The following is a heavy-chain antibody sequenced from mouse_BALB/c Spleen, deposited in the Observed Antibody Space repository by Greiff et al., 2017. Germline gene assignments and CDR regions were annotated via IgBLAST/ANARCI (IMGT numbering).Heavy chain of an antibody. D-gene: IGHD2-10*02. CDR3: DRNPVWCRGAMDY. V-gene: IGHV2-4-1*01. CDR1: GFSLTSYG. CDR2: IWSGGST. J-gene: IGHJ4*01. Sequence: QVHVKQSGPGLVQPSQSLSITCTASGFSLTSYGAHWVRQSPGKGLEWLGVIWSGGSTDYNAAFISRLSISKDNSKSQVFFKMNSLQTDDTAIYYCDRNPVWCRGAMDYWGQGTSVTVSS.